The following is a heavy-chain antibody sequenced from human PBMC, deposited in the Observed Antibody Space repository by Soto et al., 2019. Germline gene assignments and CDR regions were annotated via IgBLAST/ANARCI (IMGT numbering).Heavy chain of an antibody. V-gene: IGHV3-48*02. CDR1: GFTFSSFS. J-gene: IGHJ4*02. CDR2: ISSSSSTI. D-gene: IGHD6-19*01. CDR3: ARDILYSSGWSWDFDY. Sequence: PGGSLRLSCAASGFTFSSFSMNWVRQAPGKGLEWVSYISSSSSTIYYADSVKGRFTISRDNAKNSLYLQMNSLRDEDTAVYYCARDILYSSGWSWDFDYWGQGTLVTVSS.